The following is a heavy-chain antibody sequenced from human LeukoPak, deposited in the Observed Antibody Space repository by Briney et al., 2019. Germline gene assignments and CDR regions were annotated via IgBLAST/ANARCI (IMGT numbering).Heavy chain of an antibody. Sequence: GGSLRLSCAASGFTFNFFGMHWVRQAPGKGLEWVAFIQYDGGNKNYADSVKGRFTISRDNSKNTLYLQMNNLRGEDTALYYCSKAGDTNYYRYGDYWGQGTLVTVSS. D-gene: IGHD5-18*01. CDR3: SKAGDTNYYRYGDY. J-gene: IGHJ4*02. V-gene: IGHV3-30*02. CDR2: IQYDGGNK. CDR1: GFTFNFFG.